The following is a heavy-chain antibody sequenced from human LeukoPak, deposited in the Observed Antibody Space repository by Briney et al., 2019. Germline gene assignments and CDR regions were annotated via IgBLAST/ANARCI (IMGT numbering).Heavy chain of an antibody. Sequence: ASVKVSCKASGYTFTGYYMHWVRQAPGQGLEWMGWISPNSGGTNYAQKFRGRVTMTRDTSISTAYMELSRLRSDDTAVYYCAREAYDSGSFRTDYYYMDVWGKGTTVTVSS. CDR3: AREAYDSGSFRTDYYYMDV. CDR1: GYTFTGYY. CDR2: ISPNSGGT. V-gene: IGHV1-2*02. D-gene: IGHD3-10*01. J-gene: IGHJ6*03.